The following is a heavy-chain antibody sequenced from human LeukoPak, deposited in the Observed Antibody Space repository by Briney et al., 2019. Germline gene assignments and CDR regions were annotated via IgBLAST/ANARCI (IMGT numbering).Heavy chain of an antibody. Sequence: SVKVSCKASGGTFSSYAISWVRQAPGQGLEWMGGIIPIFGTANYAQKFQGRVTITADESTSTAYMELSSLRSDDTAVYYCARDQRYCHSSSCYWEPHDAFDIWGRGTMVTVSS. CDR3: ARDQRYCHSSSCYWEPHDAFDI. J-gene: IGHJ3*02. CDR1: GGTFSSYA. D-gene: IGHD2-2*01. CDR2: IIPIFGTA. V-gene: IGHV1-69*01.